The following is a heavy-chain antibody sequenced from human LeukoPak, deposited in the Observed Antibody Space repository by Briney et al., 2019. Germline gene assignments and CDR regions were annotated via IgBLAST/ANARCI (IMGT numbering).Heavy chain of an antibody. D-gene: IGHD4-17*01. CDR3: ARNTVTSWNWFDP. Sequence: SETLSLTCAVSGGSISSGGYSWSWIRQPPGKGLEWIGCIYYTGSTNYNPSLKSRVTISVDTSKNQFSLKLSSVTAADTAVYYCARNTVTSWNWFDPWGQGTLVAVSS. J-gene: IGHJ5*02. CDR2: IYYTGST. CDR1: GGSISSGGYS. V-gene: IGHV4-61*08.